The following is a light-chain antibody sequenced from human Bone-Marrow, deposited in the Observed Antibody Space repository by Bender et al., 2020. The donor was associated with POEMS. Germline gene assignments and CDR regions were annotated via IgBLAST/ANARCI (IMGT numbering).Light chain of an antibody. CDR2: DVS. J-gene: IGLJ2*01. CDR3: SSYTKSSTVV. Sequence: QSALTQPASVSGSPGQSITISCTGTSSDIGGYKHVSWYQQHPGRAPKLMIYDVSDRPSGVSNRFSGSKYGNTASLTISGLQAEDEADFYCSSYTKSSTVVFGGGTKLTVL. V-gene: IGLV2-14*01. CDR1: SSDIGGYKH.